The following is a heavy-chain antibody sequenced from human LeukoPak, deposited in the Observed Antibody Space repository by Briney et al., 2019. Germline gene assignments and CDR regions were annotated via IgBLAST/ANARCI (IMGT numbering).Heavy chain of an antibody. Sequence: SETLSPTCTVSGGSISSSSYYWGWIRQPPGKGLEWIGSIYYSGSTYYNPSLRSRVTISVDTSKNQFSLKLSSVTAADTAVYYCARRQTYYDFWSAGMDVWGQGTTVTVSS. V-gene: IGHV4-39*01. D-gene: IGHD3-3*01. CDR1: GGSISSSSYY. J-gene: IGHJ6*02. CDR2: IYYSGST. CDR3: ARRQTYYDFWSAGMDV.